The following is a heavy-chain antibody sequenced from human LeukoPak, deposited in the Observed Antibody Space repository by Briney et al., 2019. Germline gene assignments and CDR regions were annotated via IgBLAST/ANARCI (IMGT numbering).Heavy chain of an antibody. CDR3: ARDIAPSGYFSTAFDS. D-gene: IGHD3-22*01. V-gene: IGHV3-53*01. CDR1: GFTVNSHY. J-gene: IGHJ4*02. CDR2: IYSGGST. Sequence: SGGSLRLSCAVSGFTVNSHYMSWVRQAPGKGLEWISLIYSGGSTFYADSVKGRFTISRDNSKNILYLQMKNLRAEDSAIYYCARDIAPSGYFSTAFDSWGQGTLVTVSS.